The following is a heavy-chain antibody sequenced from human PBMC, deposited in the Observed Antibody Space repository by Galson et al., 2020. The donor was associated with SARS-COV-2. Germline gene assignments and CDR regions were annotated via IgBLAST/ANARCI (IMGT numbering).Heavy chain of an antibody. D-gene: IGHD3-9*01. CDR2: IYYGGST. J-gene: IGHJ4*02. Sequence: SETLSLTCTVSGGSISGSSYYWGWIRQPPGKGLEWIGNIYYGGSTYYNTSLRSRVTISVDTSKNQFSLKLSSVAAADTAVYYCATPDFLTGYYLFWGQGILVTVSS. CDR1: GGSISGSSYY. V-gene: IGHV4-39*01. CDR3: ATPDFLTGYYLF.